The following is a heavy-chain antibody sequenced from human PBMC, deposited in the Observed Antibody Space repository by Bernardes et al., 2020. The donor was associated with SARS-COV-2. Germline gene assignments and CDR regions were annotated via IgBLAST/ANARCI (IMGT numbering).Heavy chain of an antibody. Sequence: GGSLRLSCAASGFTFSSYAMSWVRQAPGKGLEWVSAISGSGGSTYYADSVKGRFTISRDNSKNTLYLQMNSLRAEDTAVYYCARSPVVAQYYFDYWGQGTLVTVSS. J-gene: IGHJ4*02. CDR3: ARSPVVAQYYFDY. V-gene: IGHV3-23*01. CDR1: GFTFSSYA. CDR2: ISGSGGST. D-gene: IGHD3-22*01.